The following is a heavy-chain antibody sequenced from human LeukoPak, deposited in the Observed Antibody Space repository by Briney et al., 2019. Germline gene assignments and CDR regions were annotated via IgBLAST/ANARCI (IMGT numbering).Heavy chain of an antibody. CDR3: ARLGSSRRGYYYGMDV. D-gene: IGHD6-13*01. Sequence: PSETLSLTCTVSGGSISSYYWSWIRQPPGKGLEWIGYIYYSGSTNYNPSLKSRVTISVDTSKNQCSLKLSSVTAADTAVYYCARLGSSRRGYYYGMDVWGLGTTVTVSS. J-gene: IGHJ6*02. CDR2: IYYSGST. CDR1: GGSISSYY. V-gene: IGHV4-59*08.